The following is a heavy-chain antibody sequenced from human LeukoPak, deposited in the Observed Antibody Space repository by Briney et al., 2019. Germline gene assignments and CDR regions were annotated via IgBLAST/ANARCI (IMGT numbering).Heavy chain of an antibody. CDR1: GFTFSDYF. CDR3: ARVEYSSSWQIVYYFDY. J-gene: IGHJ4*02. V-gene: IGHV3-11*04. CDR2: ISSSGSTI. D-gene: IGHD6-13*01. Sequence: GGSLRLSCAASGFTFSDYFMSWIRQAPGKGLEWVSYISSSGSTIYYADSVKGRSTISRDNAKNSLYLQMNSLTAEDTAVYYCARVEYSSSWQIVYYFDYWGQGTLVTVSS.